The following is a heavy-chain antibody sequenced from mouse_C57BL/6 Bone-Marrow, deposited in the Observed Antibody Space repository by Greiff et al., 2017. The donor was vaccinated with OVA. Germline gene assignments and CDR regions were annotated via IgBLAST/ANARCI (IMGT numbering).Heavy chain of an antibody. CDR3: ARGYGNYGDFDY. D-gene: IGHD2-1*01. V-gene: IGHV1-64*01. CDR2: IHPNSGST. CDR1: GYTFTSYW. J-gene: IGHJ2*01. Sequence: QVQLQQPGAELVKPGASVKLSCKASGYTFTSYWMHWVKQRPGQGLEWIGMIHPNSGSTNYNEKFKSKATLTVDKSSSTAYMQRSSLTSEDSAVYYSARGYGNYGDFDYWGQGTTLTVSS.